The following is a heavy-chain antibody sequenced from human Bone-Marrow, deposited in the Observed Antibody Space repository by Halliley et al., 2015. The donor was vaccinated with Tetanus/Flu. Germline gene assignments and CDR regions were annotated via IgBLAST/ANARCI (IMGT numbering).Heavy chain of an antibody. D-gene: IGHD3-10*01. J-gene: IGHJ4*02. V-gene: IGHV4-31*03. Sequence: TLSLTCTVSGVSISSGGYYWIWIRQHPGKGLEWIGYIYYSGSTYYTPSLKSRVTISVDTSKNQFSLKLSSVTAADTAVYYCARALWYSGSGNNTRFDYWGQGTLVTVSS. CDR2: IYYSGST. CDR3: ARALWYSGSGNNTRFDY. CDR1: GVSISSGGYY.